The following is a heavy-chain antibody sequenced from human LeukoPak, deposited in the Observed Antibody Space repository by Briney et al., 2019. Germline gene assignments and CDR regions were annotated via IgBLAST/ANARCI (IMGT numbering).Heavy chain of an antibody. CDR2: ISWNSGSI. V-gene: IGHV3-9*01. J-gene: IGHJ6*04. Sequence: QPGGSLRLSCAASGFTFDDYAMHWVRQAPGKGLEWVSGISWNSGSIGYADSVKGRFTISRDNAKNSLYLQMNSLRAEDTAVYYCAKQHCSGGSCGPGIALPVDVWGKGTTVTISS. CDR3: AKQHCSGGSCGPGIALPVDV. D-gene: IGHD2-15*01. CDR1: GFTFDDYA.